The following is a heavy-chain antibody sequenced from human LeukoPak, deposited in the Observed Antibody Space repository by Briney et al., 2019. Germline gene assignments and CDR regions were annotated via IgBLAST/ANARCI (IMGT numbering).Heavy chain of an antibody. V-gene: IGHV3-66*01. CDR2: IYSGGST. D-gene: IGHD6-13*01. Sequence: QPGGSLRLSCAASGFTVSSNYMSWVRQAPGKGLEWVSVIYSGGSTYYADSVKGRFTISRDNSKNALYLHMNSLRAEDTAVYYCASGAYIRSFTRTYGRDAWGQGSTVTVSS. CDR3: ASGAYIRSFTRTYGRDA. J-gene: IGHJ6*02. CDR1: GFTVSSNY.